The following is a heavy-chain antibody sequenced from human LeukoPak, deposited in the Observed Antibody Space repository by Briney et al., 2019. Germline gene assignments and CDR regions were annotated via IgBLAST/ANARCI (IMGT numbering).Heavy chain of an antibody. J-gene: IGHJ4*02. CDR1: GFTLSDHC. CDR3: APLSPVD. CDR2: SRDKANSYST. Sequence: PGGSLRLSCGASGFTLSDHCMDWVRQAPGKGLEWVGRSRDKANSYSTEYAASVKGRFTISRDDSKNSLYLQMNSLKTEDTAVYYCAPLSPVDWGQGTLVTVSS. V-gene: IGHV3-72*01.